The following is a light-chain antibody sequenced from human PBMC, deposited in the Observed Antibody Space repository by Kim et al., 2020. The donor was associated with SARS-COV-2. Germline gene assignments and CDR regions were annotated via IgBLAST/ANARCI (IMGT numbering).Light chain of an antibody. Sequence: DIQMTQSPSSLSASVRDRVTITCRASQSISTYLNWYQQKPGKVPKLLIYAASSLQSGVPSRFTGSGSGKDFTLTITSLQPEDFATYYCQQSYSAPYTFGQGTKLEI. CDR2: AAS. CDR1: QSISTY. J-gene: IGKJ2*01. CDR3: QQSYSAPYT. V-gene: IGKV1-39*01.